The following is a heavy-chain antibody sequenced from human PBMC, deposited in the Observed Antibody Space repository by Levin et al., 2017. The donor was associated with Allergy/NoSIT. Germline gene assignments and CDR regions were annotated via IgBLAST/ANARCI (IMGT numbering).Heavy chain of an antibody. J-gene: IGHJ4*02. CDR1: GFTFSSYW. CDR3: ARALRVGATSGGDY. V-gene: IGHV3-74*01. Sequence: GESLKISCAASGFTFSSYWMHWVRQAPGKGLVWVSRINSDGSNKNYADSVKGRFTISRDNAKNTLYLQMNSLRAEDTAVYYCARALRVGATSGGDYWGQGTLVTVSS. CDR2: INSDGSNK. D-gene: IGHD1-26*01.